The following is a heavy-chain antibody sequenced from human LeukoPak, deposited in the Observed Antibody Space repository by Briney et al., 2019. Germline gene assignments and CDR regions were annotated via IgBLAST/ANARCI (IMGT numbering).Heavy chain of an antibody. Sequence: PSETLSLTCTVSGGSISSYYWSWIRQPPGEGLEWIGYISNSGSTTYNPSLNSRVTISVDTSKNQLSLKLSSVTAADTAVYHCVRLQPNTGEWAFDIWGQGTMVSVSS. J-gene: IGHJ3*02. CDR3: VRLQPNTGEWAFDI. D-gene: IGHD1-1*01. CDR1: GGSISSYY. V-gene: IGHV4-59*01. CDR2: ISNSGST.